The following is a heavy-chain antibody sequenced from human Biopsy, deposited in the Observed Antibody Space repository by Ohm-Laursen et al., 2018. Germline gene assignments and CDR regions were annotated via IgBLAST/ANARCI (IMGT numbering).Heavy chain of an antibody. CDR3: AKAGRGYIDY. CDR1: GGSISSNYYY. Sequence: SQTLSLTCTVSGGSISSNYYYWGWIRQPPGKGLEWIGEVNDSGTTNYNPSLKSRLTVSVDTTRKQFSLKLTSVTAADTALYYCAKAGRGYIDYWGQGTLVSVSS. V-gene: IGHV4-39*01. J-gene: IGHJ4*02. CDR2: VNDSGTT. D-gene: IGHD5-18*01.